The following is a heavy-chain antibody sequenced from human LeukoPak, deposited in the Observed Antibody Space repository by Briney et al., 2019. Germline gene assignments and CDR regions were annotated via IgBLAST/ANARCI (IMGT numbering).Heavy chain of an antibody. CDR2: ISAYNGNT. D-gene: IGHD4-17*01. CDR1: GGTFSSYA. Sequence: ASVKVSCKASGGTFSSYAISWVRQALGQGLEWMGWISAYNGNTNYAQRLQGRVTMTTDTSTSTAYMELRSLRSDDTAVYYCARDRDYGDYNTQDLFVYWGQGTLVTVSS. V-gene: IGHV1-18*01. J-gene: IGHJ4*02. CDR3: ARDRDYGDYNTQDLFVY.